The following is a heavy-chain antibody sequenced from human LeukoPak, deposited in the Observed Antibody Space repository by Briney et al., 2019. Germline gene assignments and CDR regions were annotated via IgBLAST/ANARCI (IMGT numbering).Heavy chain of an antibody. J-gene: IGHJ4*02. CDR3: AKDAELLWFGELSTANYFDY. CDR1: GFTFSSYA. V-gene: IGHV3-23*01. Sequence: PGGSLRLSCAASGFTFSSYAMSLVRQAAGKGLEWVSAMSGSGGSTYYADSVKGRFTTSRDNSKNTLYLQMNSLRAEDTAVYYCAKDAELLWFGELSTANYFDYWGQGTLVTVSS. D-gene: IGHD3-10*01. CDR2: MSGSGGST.